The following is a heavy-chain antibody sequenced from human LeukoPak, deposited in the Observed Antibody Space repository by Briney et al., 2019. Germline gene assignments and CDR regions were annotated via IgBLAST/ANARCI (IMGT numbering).Heavy chain of an antibody. CDR2: IYYSGST. D-gene: IGHD2-2*01. V-gene: IGHV4-39*01. Sequence: SETLSLTCTVSGGSISSSSYCWGWIRQPPGKGLEWIGSIYYSGSTYYNPSLKSRVTISVDTSKNQFSLKLSSVTAADTAVYYCARYCSSTSCYGGDYWGQGTLVTVSS. CDR3: ARYCSSTSCYGGDY. J-gene: IGHJ4*02. CDR1: GGSISSSSYC.